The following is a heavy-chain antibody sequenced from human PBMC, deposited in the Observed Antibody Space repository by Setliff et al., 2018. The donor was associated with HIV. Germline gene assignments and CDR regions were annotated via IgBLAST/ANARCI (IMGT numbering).Heavy chain of an antibody. CDR1: GSSITSSSFY. Sequence: PSETLSLTCTVSGSSITSSSFYWGWIRQPPGKGLEWIGSMTYVGSTSFSPSLKSRVTISVDNSKNTLYLQMNSLRAEDTAVYYCARGAGLLNNAGATDYWGQGTLVTVSS. V-gene: IGHV4-39*01. CDR3: ARGAGLLNNAGATDY. J-gene: IGHJ4*02. D-gene: IGHD1-26*01. CDR2: MTYVGST.